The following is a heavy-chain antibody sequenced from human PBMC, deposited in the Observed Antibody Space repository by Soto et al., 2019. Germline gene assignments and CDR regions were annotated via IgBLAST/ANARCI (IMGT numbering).Heavy chain of an antibody. CDR2: IYSGGST. V-gene: IGHV3-66*01. CDR3: AREGRP. D-gene: IGHD2-15*01. CDR1: GFTFSSYY. Sequence: GGSLRLSCAASGFTFSSYYMNWVRQAPGKGLEWVSVIYSGGSTYFADSVKDRFSISRDNSKNTLHLQMNSLRAEDTAVYYCAREGRPWGQGTLVTVSS. J-gene: IGHJ5*02.